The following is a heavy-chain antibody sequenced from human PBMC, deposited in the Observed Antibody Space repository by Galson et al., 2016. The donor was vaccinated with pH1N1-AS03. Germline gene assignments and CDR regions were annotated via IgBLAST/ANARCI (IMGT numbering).Heavy chain of an antibody. Sequence: SVKVSCKASGYTFTRYYMHWVRQAPGKGLEWMGCFDREDGEAIYAQKFQGRLTVTEDRSTDTAYMELSSLRPEDTATYYCATDYDYWGQGTLVTVSS. CDR1: GYTFTRYY. J-gene: IGHJ4*02. CDR2: FDREDGEA. CDR3: ATDYDY. V-gene: IGHV1-24*01.